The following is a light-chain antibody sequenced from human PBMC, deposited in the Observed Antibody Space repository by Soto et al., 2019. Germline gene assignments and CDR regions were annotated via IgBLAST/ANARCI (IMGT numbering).Light chain of an antibody. Sequence: DILLTQSPSFLSASVGDRVTITCRASQGISSYLAWYQQKPGKAPELLIYAASTLQSGVPSRFSGSGSGTDFTLTISSLQPEDSATYYCQQLNTYPPWTFGQGTKV. CDR3: QQLNTYPPWT. V-gene: IGKV1-9*01. CDR2: AAS. CDR1: QGISSY. J-gene: IGKJ1*01.